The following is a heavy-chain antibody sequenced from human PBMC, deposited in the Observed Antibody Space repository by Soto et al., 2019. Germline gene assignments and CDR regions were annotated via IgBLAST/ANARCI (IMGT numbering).Heavy chain of an antibody. CDR1: GGSLSGYY. CDR2: IKDGGRT. D-gene: IGHD5-12*01. Sequence: QVQLQQWGAGLLKPSETLSLNCAVNGGSLSGYYWSWIRQPPGKGLEWIGEIKDGGRTNYSPSLKSRATLSSDTSNNQFSLRLYSVTAADTGVYYCARGQEGVVATHCDQGTLVTVSS. V-gene: IGHV4-34*01. J-gene: IGHJ4*02. CDR3: ARGQEGVVATH.